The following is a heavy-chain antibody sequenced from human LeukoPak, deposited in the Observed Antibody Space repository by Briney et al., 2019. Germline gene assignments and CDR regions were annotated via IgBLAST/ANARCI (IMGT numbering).Heavy chain of an antibody. D-gene: IGHD6-13*01. J-gene: IGHJ5*02. CDR3: ARAGIAAGRWFDP. CDR1: GGSFSGYY. Sequence: PSETLSLTCAVYGGSFSGYYWSWIRQPPGKGLEWIGEINHSGSTNYNPSLKSRVTISVDTSKNQLSLKLSSVTAADTAVYHCARAGIAAGRWFDPWGQGTLVTVSS. CDR2: INHSGST. V-gene: IGHV4-34*01.